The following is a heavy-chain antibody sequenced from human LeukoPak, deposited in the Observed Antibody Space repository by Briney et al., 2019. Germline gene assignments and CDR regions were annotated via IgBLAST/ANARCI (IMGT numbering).Heavy chain of an antibody. CDR1: GFTFSSYA. CDR3: AKANWVSNADAVW. Sequence: PGGSLRLSCAASGFTFSSYAMSWVRQAPGKGLEWVSAISGSGGSTYYADSVKGRSTLSRDDSRNTVYLQLNNLRVEDTAIYYCAKANWVSNADAVWWGQGTRVTVSS. J-gene: IGHJ4*02. D-gene: IGHD1-1*01. CDR2: ISGSGGST. V-gene: IGHV3-23*01.